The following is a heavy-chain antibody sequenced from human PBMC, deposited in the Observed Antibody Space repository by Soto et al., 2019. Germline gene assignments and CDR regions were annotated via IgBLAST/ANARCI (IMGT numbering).Heavy chain of an antibody. J-gene: IGHJ5*02. D-gene: IGHD6-13*01. CDR3: ARVSAAAGRMNWFDP. Sequence: QLQLQESGSGLVKPSQTLSLTCAVSGGSISSGGYSWSWIRQPPGKGLEWIGYIYHSGSTYYNPSLKSRVTISVDRSKNQFSLKLSSVTAADTAVYYCARVSAAAGRMNWFDPWCQGTLVTVSS. V-gene: IGHV4-30-2*01. CDR1: GGSISSGGYS. CDR2: IYHSGST.